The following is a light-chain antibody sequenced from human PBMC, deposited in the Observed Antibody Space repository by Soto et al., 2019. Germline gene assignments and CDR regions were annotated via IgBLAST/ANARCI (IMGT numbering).Light chain of an antibody. J-gene: IGLJ3*02. Sequence: QSVLPQPASVSGSPGQSITISCTGTSSDGGGYNYVSWYQQHPGKAPKLMIYEVSNRPSGVSNRFSGSKSGNTASLTISGLQAEDEADYYCSSYTSSSTLWVFGGGTKLTVL. CDR1: SSDGGGYNY. V-gene: IGLV2-14*01. CDR3: SSYTSSSTLWV. CDR2: EVS.